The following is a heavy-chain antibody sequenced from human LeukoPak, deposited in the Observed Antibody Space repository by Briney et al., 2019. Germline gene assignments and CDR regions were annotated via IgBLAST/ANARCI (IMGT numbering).Heavy chain of an antibody. D-gene: IGHD2-2*01. Sequence: ASVKVSCKASEYTFTGYYMHWVRQAPGQGLEWMGRINPNSGGTNYAQKFQGRVTMTRDTSISTAYMELSRLRSDDTAVYYCARDLFVNRYCSSTSCYPDYWGQGTLVTVSS. J-gene: IGHJ4*02. CDR3: ARDLFVNRYCSSTSCYPDY. V-gene: IGHV1-2*06. CDR2: INPNSGGT. CDR1: EYTFTGYY.